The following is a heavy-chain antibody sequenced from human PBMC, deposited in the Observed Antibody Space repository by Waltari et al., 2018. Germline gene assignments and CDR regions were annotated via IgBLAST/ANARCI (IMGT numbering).Heavy chain of an antibody. CDR2: IQHSGIT. V-gene: IGHV4-34*02. Sequence: QVQLQQWGAGLLKPSETLSLTCAVYGGSFSDYYWSWIRQPPGKGLAWIGEIQHSGITKYNPSLKRRVTITLATAKKQFSLKLTSVTAADTAVYYCARKPVVGATDYWGQGTLVTVSS. D-gene: IGHD1-26*01. J-gene: IGHJ4*02. CDR1: GGSFSDYY. CDR3: ARKPVVGATDY.